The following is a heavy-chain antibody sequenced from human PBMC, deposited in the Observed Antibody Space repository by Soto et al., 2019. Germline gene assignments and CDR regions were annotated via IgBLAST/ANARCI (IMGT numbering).Heavy chain of an antibody. CDR1: GGTFSSYT. D-gene: IGHD2-15*01. CDR2: IIPILAIA. CDR3: AREDIVVVVAAWYYYGMAV. J-gene: IGHJ6*02. Sequence: QVQLVQSGAEVKKPGSSVKVSCKASGGTFSSYTISWVRQAPGQGREWMGRIIPILAIANSAQKFQGRVTTTANKSTSTAYMELSSLRSEDTAVYYCAREDIVVVVAAWYYYGMAVWGQGTTVTVSS. V-gene: IGHV1-69*08.